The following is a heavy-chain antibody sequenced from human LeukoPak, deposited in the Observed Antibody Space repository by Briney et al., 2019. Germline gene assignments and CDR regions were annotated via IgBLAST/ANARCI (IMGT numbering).Heavy chain of an antibody. J-gene: IGHJ4*02. Sequence: GGSLRLSCAASGFTFSSYAMSWVRQAPGKGLEWVSGISGSGDSTYYADSVEGRFTISRDNSKNTLYLQMNSLRAEDTAVYYCAKDLLSGGNCYSIFHYWGQGTLVTVSS. D-gene: IGHD2-15*01. CDR2: ISGSGDST. CDR3: AKDLLSGGNCYSIFHY. CDR1: GFTFSSYA. V-gene: IGHV3-23*01.